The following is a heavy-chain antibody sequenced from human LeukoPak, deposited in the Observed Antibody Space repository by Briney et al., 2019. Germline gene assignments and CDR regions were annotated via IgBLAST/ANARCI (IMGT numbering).Heavy chain of an antibody. CDR1: GGSFSGYY. CDR2: INHSGST. CDR3: ARADFWSGYPVLDV. J-gene: IGHJ6*04. D-gene: IGHD3-3*01. V-gene: IGHV4-34*01. Sequence: PSETLSLTCAVYGGSFSGYYWSWIRQPPGKGLEWIGEINHSGSTNYNPSLKSRVTISVDTSKNQFSLKLSSVTAADTAVYYCARADFWSGYPVLDVWGKGTTATVSS.